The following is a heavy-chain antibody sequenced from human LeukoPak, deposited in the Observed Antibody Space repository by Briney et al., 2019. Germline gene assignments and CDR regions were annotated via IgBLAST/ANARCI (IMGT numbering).Heavy chain of an antibody. V-gene: IGHV1-46*01. CDR3: ARVGAGLLDAFDI. CDR1: GYTFSNFG. J-gene: IGHJ3*02. D-gene: IGHD1-26*01. Sequence: ASVKVSCKACGYTFSNFGISWVRQAPGQGLEWMGIINPSGGSTSYAQKFQGRVTMTRDTSTSTVYMELSSLRSEDTAVYYCARVGAGLLDAFDIWGQGTMVTVSS. CDR2: INPSGGST.